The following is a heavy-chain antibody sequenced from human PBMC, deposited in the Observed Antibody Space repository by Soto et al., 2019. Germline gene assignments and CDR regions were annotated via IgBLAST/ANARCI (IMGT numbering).Heavy chain of an antibody. Sequence: PSETLSLTCAVSGGSISSGGYSWSWIRQPPGKGLEWIGYIYHSGSTYYNPSLKSRVTISVDRSKNQFSLKLGSVTAADTAVYYCARGPTHVWGQGTLVTVSS. CDR1: GGSISSGGYS. CDR2: IYHSGST. J-gene: IGHJ4*02. D-gene: IGHD3-16*01. CDR3: ARGPTHV. V-gene: IGHV4-30-2*01.